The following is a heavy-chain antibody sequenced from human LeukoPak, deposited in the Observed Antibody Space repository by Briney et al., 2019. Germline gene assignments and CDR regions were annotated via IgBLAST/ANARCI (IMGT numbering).Heavy chain of an antibody. J-gene: IGHJ4*02. Sequence: PGGSLRLSCAASGFTFSSYGMNWVRQAPGKGLEWVSLIYSGGTTYYADSVKGRFTISRDNSKNTLYLQMDSLRAEDTAVYYCARGKLGAATLDYWGQGTLVTVSS. V-gene: IGHV3-53*01. CDR2: IYSGGTT. D-gene: IGHD1-26*01. CDR3: ARGKLGAATLDY. CDR1: GFTFSSYG.